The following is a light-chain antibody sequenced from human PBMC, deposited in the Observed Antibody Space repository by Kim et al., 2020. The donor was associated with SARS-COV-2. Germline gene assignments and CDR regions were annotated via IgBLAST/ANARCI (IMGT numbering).Light chain of an antibody. Sequence: PGGTVTLTCASSTGAVTSGSYANWFQQKPGQAPTSLIYTTTNKHSWTPARFSGSLLGGKAALTLSGVQPEDEAEYYCLLYSGGVWVFGGGTKLTVL. J-gene: IGLJ3*02. V-gene: IGLV7-43*01. CDR1: TGAVTSGSY. CDR2: TTT. CDR3: LLYSGGVWV.